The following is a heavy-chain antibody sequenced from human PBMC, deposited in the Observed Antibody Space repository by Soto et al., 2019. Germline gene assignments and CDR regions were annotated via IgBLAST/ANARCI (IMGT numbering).Heavy chain of an antibody. D-gene: IGHD1-26*01. Sequence: GGSLRLSCSASGFSLSNSGMFWVRQAPGKGLEWISYISRSHSAIYYADSVKGRFTMSRDNAKNSLFLQMNSLRDEDRAVYYCATEGKNGYIPYYIEPWGQGAPVTVSS. CDR2: ISRSHSAI. CDR1: GFSLSNSG. V-gene: IGHV3-48*02. J-gene: IGHJ5*02. CDR3: ATEGKNGYIPYYIEP.